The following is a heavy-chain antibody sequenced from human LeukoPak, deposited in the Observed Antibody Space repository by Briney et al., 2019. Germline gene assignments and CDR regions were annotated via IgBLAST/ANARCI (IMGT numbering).Heavy chain of an antibody. V-gene: IGHV4-34*01. CDR3: ARLPRYNWNYCDY. D-gene: IGHD1-20*01. Sequence: SETLSLTCAVYGGSFSGYYWSWIRQPPGKGLEGIGEINHSGSTNYNPSLKGRVTISVDTSKNQFSLKLSSVTAADTAVYYCARLPRYNWNYCDYWGQGTLVTVSS. CDR2: INHSGST. CDR1: GGSFSGYY. J-gene: IGHJ4*02.